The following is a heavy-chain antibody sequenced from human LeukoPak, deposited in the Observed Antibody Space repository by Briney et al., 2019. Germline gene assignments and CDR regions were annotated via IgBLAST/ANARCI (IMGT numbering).Heavy chain of an antibody. Sequence: GGSLRLSCAASGFTFSSYAMSWVRRAPGKGLEWVSAISGSGGSTYYADSVKGRFTISRDNSKNTLYLQMNSLRAEDTAVYYCAKDSHPNYDFSSGYSFDFDYWGQGTLATVSS. CDR3: AKDSHPNYDFSSGYSFDFDY. CDR2: ISGSGGST. J-gene: IGHJ4*02. CDR1: GFTFSSYA. V-gene: IGHV3-23*01. D-gene: IGHD3-3*01.